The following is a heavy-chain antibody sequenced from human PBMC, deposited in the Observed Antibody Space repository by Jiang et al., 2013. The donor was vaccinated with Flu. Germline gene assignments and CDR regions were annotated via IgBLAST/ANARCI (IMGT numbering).Heavy chain of an antibody. J-gene: IGHJ4*02. D-gene: IGHD4-17*01. V-gene: IGHV3-23*01. Sequence: GGGLVHPGGSLRLSCAASGFTFSSYAMSWVRQAPGKGLEWVSTVSGGGGSTYYADSLKGRFTISRDNSKNTVFLQMNSLRAEDTAVYYCAKDRRTAVSPRTFDYWGQGNLVTVSS. CDR1: GFTFSSYA. CDR3: AKDRRTAVSPRTFDY. CDR2: VSGGGGST.